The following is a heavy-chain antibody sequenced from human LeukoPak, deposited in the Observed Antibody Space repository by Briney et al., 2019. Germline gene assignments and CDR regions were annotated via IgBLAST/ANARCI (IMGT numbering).Heavy chain of an antibody. Sequence: PGGSLRLSCAASGFTSSSYAMGWVRQAPGKGLEWVSVISGSGGSTYYADSVRGRFTISRDNSKNTLYLQMNSLRVEDTAVYYCAKGWSQGAATPFFDCWGQGTLVTVSS. CDR1: GFTSSSYA. J-gene: IGHJ4*02. V-gene: IGHV3-23*01. CDR2: ISGSGGST. D-gene: IGHD6-25*01. CDR3: AKGWSQGAATPFFDC.